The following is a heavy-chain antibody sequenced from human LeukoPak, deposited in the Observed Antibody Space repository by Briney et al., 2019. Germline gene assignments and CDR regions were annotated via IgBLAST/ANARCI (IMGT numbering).Heavy chain of an antibody. Sequence: ASVKVSCKASGYTLTTYYMHWVRQAPGQGLEWMGIINPSGGSTTYAQKFQGRVTMTRDTSTSTVYMELSSLTSDDTAVYYCARAGGGYYYFDYWGQGTLVTVSP. CDR1: GYTLTTYY. CDR2: INPSGGST. V-gene: IGHV1-46*01. J-gene: IGHJ4*02. CDR3: ARAGGGYYYFDY. D-gene: IGHD6-25*01.